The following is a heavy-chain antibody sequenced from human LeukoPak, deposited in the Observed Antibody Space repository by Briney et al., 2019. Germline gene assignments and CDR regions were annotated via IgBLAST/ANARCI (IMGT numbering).Heavy chain of an antibody. D-gene: IGHD1-26*01. CDR2: INHSGST. CDR3: ARGLISGSYSRSLDY. CDR1: GGSFSGYY. Sequence: PSETQSLTCAVYGGSFSGYYWSWIRQPPGKGREWIGEINHSGSTNYNPSLKSRVTISVDTSKNQFSLKLSSVTAEDTAVYYCARGLISGSYSRSLDYWGQGTLVTVSS. V-gene: IGHV4-34*01. J-gene: IGHJ4*02.